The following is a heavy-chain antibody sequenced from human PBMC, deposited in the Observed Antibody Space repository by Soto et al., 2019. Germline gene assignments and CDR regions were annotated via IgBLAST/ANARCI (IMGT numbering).Heavy chain of an antibody. CDR1: GYHFGSYG. CDR2: ISAYNGST. D-gene: IGHD3-3*02. CDR3: ARDRHFWSGYYPDY. V-gene: IGHV1-18*01. Sequence: GASVKVSCKTSGYHFGSYGITWVRQAPGQGLEWIGWISAYNGSTSYAQKFQGRVTMTRDTSTSTVYMELSSLRSEDTAVYYCARDRHFWSGYYPDYWGQGTLVTVSS. J-gene: IGHJ4*02.